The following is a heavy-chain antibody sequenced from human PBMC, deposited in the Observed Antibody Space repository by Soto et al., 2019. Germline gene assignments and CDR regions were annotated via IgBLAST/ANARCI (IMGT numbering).Heavy chain of an antibody. Sequence: GGSLRLSCAGSGFTFSTFDIHWVRQAPGKGLEWVSGIGTLSDTFYAASVQGRFTISRQNAKNSVYLQMNSLRAGDTAFYYCARGRSFSYDSTPPPMFDPWGQGTLVTVSS. J-gene: IGHJ5*02. D-gene: IGHD3-10*01. CDR2: IGTLSDT. CDR1: GFTFSTFD. CDR3: ARGRSFSYDSTPPPMFDP. V-gene: IGHV3-13*01.